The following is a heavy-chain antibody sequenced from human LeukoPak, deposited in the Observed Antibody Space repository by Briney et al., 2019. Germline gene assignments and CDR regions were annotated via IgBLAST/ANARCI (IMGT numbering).Heavy chain of an antibody. J-gene: IGHJ4*02. CDR3: AREWVDVDIVAPDY. D-gene: IGHD5-12*01. V-gene: IGHV3-21*05. Sequence: GGSLRLSCGASGFTLSSYTMNWVRKARGKGLEWVSYISSSSSNIYYADSVKGRFTISRDNAKNSLYLQMNSLRAEDTAVYYCAREWVDVDIVAPDYWGQGTLVTVSS. CDR2: ISSSSSNI. CDR1: GFTLSSYT.